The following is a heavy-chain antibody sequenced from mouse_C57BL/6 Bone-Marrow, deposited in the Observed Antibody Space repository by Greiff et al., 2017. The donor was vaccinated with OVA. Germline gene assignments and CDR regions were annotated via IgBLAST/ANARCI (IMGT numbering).Heavy chain of an antibody. CDR2: IGSGGDYI. CDR1: GFTFSSYA. D-gene: IGHD1-1*01. J-gene: IGHJ2*01. Sequence: EVQVVESGEGLVKPGGSLKLSCAASGFTFSSYAMSWVRQTPEKRLEWVAYIGSGGDYIYYADTVKGRFTISRDNARNTLYLQMSSLKSEDTAMYYCTRDYGSSPPYFDYWGQGTTLTVSS. V-gene: IGHV5-9-1*02. CDR3: TRDYGSSPPYFDY.